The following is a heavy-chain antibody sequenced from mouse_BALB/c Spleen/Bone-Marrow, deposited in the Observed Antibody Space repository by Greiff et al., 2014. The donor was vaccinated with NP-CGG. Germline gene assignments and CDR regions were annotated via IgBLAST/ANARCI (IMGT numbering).Heavy chain of an antibody. J-gene: IGHJ3*01. D-gene: IGHD4-1*01. V-gene: IGHV2-9*02. CDR2: IWAGGNT. CDR1: GFSLTSYG. CDR3: ARELGAWFAY. Sequence: VQLQQSGPGLVAPSQSLSITCTVSGFSLTSYGVHWVRQPPGKGLEWLGIIWAGGNTNYNSALMSRLSISKDNSKSQVFLKMNSLQTDDTAMYYCARELGAWFAYWGQGTLVTVS.